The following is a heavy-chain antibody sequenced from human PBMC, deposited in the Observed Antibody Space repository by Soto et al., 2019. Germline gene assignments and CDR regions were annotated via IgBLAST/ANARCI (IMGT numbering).Heavy chain of an antibody. CDR3: ARGPTGYSSGWLRTEDYYYYYMDV. CDR2: VSHSGST. V-gene: IGHV4-59*12. CDR1: GDSISSSYS. Sequence: PSETLSLTCTVSGDSISSSYSWSWIRQPPGRGLEWIGYVSHSGSTRYNASLQSRVTMSVDTSKNQFSLKLNSVTAADTAVYFCARGPTGYSSGWLRTEDYYYYYMDVWGKGTTVTVAS. J-gene: IGHJ6*03. D-gene: IGHD6-19*01.